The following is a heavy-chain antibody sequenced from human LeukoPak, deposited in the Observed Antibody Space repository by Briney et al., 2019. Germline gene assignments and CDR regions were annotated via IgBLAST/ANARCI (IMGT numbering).Heavy chain of an antibody. CDR3: ARICAKGDRWYFDL. CDR2: INPNSGGT. CDR1: GYTFSGYY. Sequence: ASVKVSCKASGYTFSGYYIHWVRQAPGQGLEWMGRINPNSGGTNYAQKFQGSVTMTRDTSISTAYMELSSLRYDDTAVYYCARICAKGDRWYFDLWGRGTLVTVSS. V-gene: IGHV1-2*06. D-gene: IGHD1-14*01. J-gene: IGHJ2*01.